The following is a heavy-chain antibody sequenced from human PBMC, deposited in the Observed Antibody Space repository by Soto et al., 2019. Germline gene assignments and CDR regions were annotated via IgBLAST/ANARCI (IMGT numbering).Heavy chain of an antibody. CDR2: IYWDDDK. D-gene: IGHD1-26*01. V-gene: IGHV2-5*02. J-gene: IGHJ4*02. Sequence: QITLKESGPPLVKPTQTLTLTCTFSGFSLTTSGVGVGWIRQPPGKALEWLALIYWDDDKRCSPSLKSRLTINKDTSKNQVVLTMTNMDPVDTATYYCAHRRGSGNYFDYWGQGTLVTVSS. CDR3: AHRRGSGNYFDY. CDR1: GFSLTTSGVG.